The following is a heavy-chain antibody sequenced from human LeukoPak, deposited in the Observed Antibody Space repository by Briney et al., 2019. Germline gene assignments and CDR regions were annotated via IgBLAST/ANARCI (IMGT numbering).Heavy chain of an antibody. V-gene: IGHV3-74*01. CDR3: ASASSESYYWALDY. Sequence: GGSLRLSCAASGFNIGSYWMNWVRQGPGKGLVWVARISSDGKSISYADSVKGRFTISRDNSKNTLYLQMDSLRAENTAVYYCASASSESYYWALDYWGEGTLVTVSS. J-gene: IGHJ4*02. CDR2: ISSDGKSI. CDR1: GFNIGSYW. D-gene: IGHD3-10*01.